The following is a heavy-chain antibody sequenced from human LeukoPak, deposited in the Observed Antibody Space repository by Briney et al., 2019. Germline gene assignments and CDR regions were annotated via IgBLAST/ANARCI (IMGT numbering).Heavy chain of an antibody. J-gene: IGHJ3*02. Sequence: GGSLRLSCAAPGITFSSYAMSLVRQAPGKGLEWDSAISGSGGSTYYADSVKGRCTISRDNSKNTLYLQMNSLRAEDTAVYYCAKEGLLGRLGELSSFDAFDIWGQGTMVTVSS. V-gene: IGHV3-23*01. CDR2: ISGSGGST. D-gene: IGHD3-16*02. CDR1: GITFSSYA. CDR3: AKEGLLGRLGELSSFDAFDI.